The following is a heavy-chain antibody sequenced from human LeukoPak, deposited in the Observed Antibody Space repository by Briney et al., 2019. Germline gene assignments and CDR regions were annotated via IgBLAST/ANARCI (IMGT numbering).Heavy chain of an antibody. J-gene: IGHJ4*02. Sequence: GGSLRLSCATSGSTFSSYSMNWVRQAPGKGLEWVSSISSSSTYIYYADSVKGRFTISRDNAKKSLYLQMNSLRAEDTAVYYCANVMSSGSYFDYWGQGTLVTVSS. CDR3: ANVMSSGSYFDY. V-gene: IGHV3-21*01. CDR1: GSTFSSYS. D-gene: IGHD1-26*01. CDR2: ISSSSTYI.